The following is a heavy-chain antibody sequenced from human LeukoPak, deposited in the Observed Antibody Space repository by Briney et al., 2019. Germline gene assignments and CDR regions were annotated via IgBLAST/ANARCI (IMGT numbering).Heavy chain of an antibody. CDR1: GFTFSSYW. D-gene: IGHD4-17*01. J-gene: IGHJ6*03. CDR2: INQDESSK. V-gene: IGHV3-7*01. CDR3: ARLGPVNKDHYIDV. Sequence: PVGSLRLSSAVSGFTFSSYWMGCVRQAPGKGLSWVSNINQDESSKYYEDSVKGGFTISRDNEENSLYLKMHSLGAEDTAVYFCARLGPVNKDHYIDVGGKGTTVTISS.